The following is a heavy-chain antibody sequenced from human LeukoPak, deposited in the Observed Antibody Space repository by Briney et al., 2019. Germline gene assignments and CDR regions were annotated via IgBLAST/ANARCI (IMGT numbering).Heavy chain of an antibody. CDR1: GGTFSSYA. Sequence: SVKVSCKASGGTFSSYAISWVRQAPGQGLEWMGGIIPIFGTANYAQKFQGRVTITADKSTSTAYMELSGLRSEDTAVYYCARGILWFGEDYYGMDVWGKGTTVTVSS. J-gene: IGHJ6*04. D-gene: IGHD3-10*01. CDR3: ARGILWFGEDYYGMDV. V-gene: IGHV1-69*06. CDR2: IIPIFGTA.